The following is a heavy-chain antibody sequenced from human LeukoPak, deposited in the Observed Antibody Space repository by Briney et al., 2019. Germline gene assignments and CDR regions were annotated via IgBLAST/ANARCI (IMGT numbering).Heavy chain of an antibody. CDR3: ARGVYYYYYYMDV. CDR1: GGSISSSN. CDR2: ISSSSSTI. J-gene: IGHJ6*03. Sequence: GTLSLTCAVSGGSISSSNWWSWVRQAPGKGLEWVSYISSSSSTIYYADSVKGRFTISRDNAKNSLYLQMNSLRAEDTAVYYCARGVYYYYYYMDVWGKGTTVTVSS. V-gene: IGHV3-48*01.